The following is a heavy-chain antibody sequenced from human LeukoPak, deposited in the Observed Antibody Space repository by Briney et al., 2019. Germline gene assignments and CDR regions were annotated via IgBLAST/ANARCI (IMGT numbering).Heavy chain of an antibody. CDR3: ARLYSSGWPDY. Sequence: PSETLSLTCTVSGGSISSSSYYWGWIRQPPGKGLEWIGSINYSGSTYYNPSLKSRVTISVDTSKNQFSLKLSSVTAADTAVYYCARLYSSGWPDYWGQGTLVTVSS. CDR1: GGSISSSSYY. D-gene: IGHD6-19*01. CDR2: INYSGST. J-gene: IGHJ4*02. V-gene: IGHV4-39*01.